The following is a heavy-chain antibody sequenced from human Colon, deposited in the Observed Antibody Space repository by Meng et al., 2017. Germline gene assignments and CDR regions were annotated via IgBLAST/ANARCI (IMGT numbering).Heavy chain of an antibody. CDR2: ISDRGKQI. V-gene: IGHV3-23*01. CDR1: GFTFTNYA. CDR3: GKRQRGGYNSCIVS. Sequence: GGSLRLSCPTSGFTFTNYAINWVRQAPGKGLEWVSGISDRGKQIHYANSVKVCITISRDTYKNPPYLQMNSLRVDDTAVYYCGKRQRGGYNSCIVSGGPGTLVTVSS. J-gene: IGHJ4*02. D-gene: IGHD5-24*01.